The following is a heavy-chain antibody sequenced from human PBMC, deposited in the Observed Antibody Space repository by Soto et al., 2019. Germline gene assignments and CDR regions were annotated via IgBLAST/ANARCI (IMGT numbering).Heavy chain of an antibody. CDR1: GYTFTSYG. J-gene: IGHJ1*01. D-gene: IGHD3-22*01. Sequence: QVQLVQSGAEVKKPGASVKVSCKASGYTFTSYGISWVRQAPGQGLEWMGWISAYHGNTNYAQKVQVRVTITTTTSTSAANMGFGGLKSDATAVYYCARGWGSSGPLPYGYFQHWGQGTLVTVSS. CDR2: ISAYHGNT. V-gene: IGHV1-18*01. CDR3: ARGWGSSGPLPYGYFQH.